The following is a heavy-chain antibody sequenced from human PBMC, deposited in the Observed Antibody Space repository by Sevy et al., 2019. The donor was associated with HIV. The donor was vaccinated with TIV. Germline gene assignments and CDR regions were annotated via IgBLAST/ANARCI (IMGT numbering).Heavy chain of an antibody. CDR1: GFTFTNYW. J-gene: IGHJ4*02. Sequence: GGSLRLSFAASGFTFTNYWMHWVRQAPGKGLVWVSRVDNVGSGTNYADSVKGRFTISRDNAKNTVYLQMNSLRAEDTAVYYCTRDMYGIDYWGQGTLVTVSS. CDR2: VDNVGSGT. V-gene: IGHV3-74*01. CDR3: TRDMYGIDY. D-gene: IGHD2-8*01.